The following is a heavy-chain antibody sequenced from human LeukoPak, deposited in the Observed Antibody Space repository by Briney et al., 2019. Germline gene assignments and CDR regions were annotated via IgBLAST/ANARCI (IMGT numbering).Heavy chain of an antibody. J-gene: IGHJ4*02. CDR3: ARVAPDYYDPGDY. V-gene: IGHV3-21*01. CDR2: ISTSSVYI. Sequence: GSLRLSCASSWFTLNWFSLDWVRQAPGKGLEWVSSISTSSVYIYYADSVKGRFTISRDNARNSLYLQMNSLRAEDTAVYYCARVAPDYYDPGDYWGQGTLVTVSS. D-gene: IGHD3-22*01. CDR1: WFTLNWFS.